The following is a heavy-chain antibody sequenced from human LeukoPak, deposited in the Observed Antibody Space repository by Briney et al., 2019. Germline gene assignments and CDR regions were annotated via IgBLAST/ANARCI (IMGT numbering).Heavy chain of an antibody. Sequence: PGGSLRLSCAASGFTFSSYAIHWVRQAPGKGLEWAALISYDGSNKYYTDSVKGRFTISRDNSKNTLYLQMNSLRAEDTAVYYCARVRGGYYFDYWGLGTLVTVSS. V-gene: IGHV3-30-3*01. CDR2: ISYDGSNK. J-gene: IGHJ4*02. CDR1: GFTFSSYA. CDR3: ARVRGGYYFDY. D-gene: IGHD2-15*01.